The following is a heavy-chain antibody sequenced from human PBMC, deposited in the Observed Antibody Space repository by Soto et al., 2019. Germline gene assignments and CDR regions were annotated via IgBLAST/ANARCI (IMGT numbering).Heavy chain of an antibody. CDR1: GFTFSDYY. Sequence: SCAASGFTFSDYYMSWIRQAPGKGQEWVSYISSSSSYTNYADSVKGRFTISRDNAKNSLYLQMNSLRAEDTAVYYCASTPSSSSSSYYYYGMDVWGQGTTVTVSS. CDR2: ISSSSSYT. CDR3: ASTPSSSSSSYYYYGMDV. D-gene: IGHD6-6*01. J-gene: IGHJ6*02. V-gene: IGHV3-11*06.